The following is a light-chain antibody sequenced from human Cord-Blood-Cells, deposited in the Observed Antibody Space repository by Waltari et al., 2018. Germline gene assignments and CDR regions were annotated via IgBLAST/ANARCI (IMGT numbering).Light chain of an antibody. J-gene: IGKJ1*01. Sequence: DIQMTPSPSTLSASVGDRVTITCRASQSISSWLAWYQQKPGKAPKLLIYKASSLESGVPSRFSGSGSGTEFILTISSLQPDDFATYYCQQYNSYWTFGQGTKVEIK. CDR2: KAS. CDR3: QQYNSYWT. CDR1: QSISSW. V-gene: IGKV1-5*03.